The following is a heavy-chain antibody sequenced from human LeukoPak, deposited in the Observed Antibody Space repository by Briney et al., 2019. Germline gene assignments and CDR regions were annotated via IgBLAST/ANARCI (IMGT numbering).Heavy chain of an antibody. Sequence: ASVKVSCKASVGTFSSYAISWVRQAPGQGLEWMGRIIPIFTTPNYAQKFKGRVTITADKSTSTAYMELSSLRSEDTAVYYCASLAVGSGGYWGQGTLVTVSS. CDR1: VGTFSSYA. V-gene: IGHV1-69*06. J-gene: IGHJ4*02. CDR3: ASLAVGSGGY. CDR2: IIPIFTTP. D-gene: IGHD3-10*01.